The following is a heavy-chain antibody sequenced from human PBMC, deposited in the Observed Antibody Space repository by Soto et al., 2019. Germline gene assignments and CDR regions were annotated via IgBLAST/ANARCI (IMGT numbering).Heavy chain of an antibody. V-gene: IGHV1-69*02. J-gene: IGHJ4*02. Sequence: QVQLVQSGAEVKKPGSSVKVSCTASRGTFSYNTISWVRQAPGQGLERMGRVIPMVGMSSYAQKFQGRLTITADKSTSTVYMVLNSLRPEDTAVYYCATNYGSGSTHFDYWGQGTLVTVSS. CDR2: VIPMVGMS. CDR3: ATNYGSGSTHFDY. D-gene: IGHD3-10*01. CDR1: RGTFSYNT.